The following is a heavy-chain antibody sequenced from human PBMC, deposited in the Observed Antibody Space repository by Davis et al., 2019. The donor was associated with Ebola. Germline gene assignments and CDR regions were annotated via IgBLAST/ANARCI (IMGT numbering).Heavy chain of an antibody. Sequence: ASVKVSCKASGYTFGDYYVHWVRQAPGQGLEWMGRFNPNSGGTNFEQKFQDRFTMTWDTSVNTAFMELGGLRSDDTAIYYCAREGWTTGVDYWGRGTLVTVSS. CDR3: AREGWTTGVDY. J-gene: IGHJ4*02. CDR1: GYTFGDYY. V-gene: IGHV1-2*06. CDR2: FNPNSGGT. D-gene: IGHD1-1*01.